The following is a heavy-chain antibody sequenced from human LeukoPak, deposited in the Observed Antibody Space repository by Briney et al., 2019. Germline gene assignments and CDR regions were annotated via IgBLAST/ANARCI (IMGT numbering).Heavy chain of an antibody. CDR1: GGSISSGGYY. CDR3: AREKRYDFWSGYRHKNWFDP. CDR2: IYYSGST. V-gene: IGHV4-31*03. D-gene: IGHD3-3*01. Sequence: PSETLSLTCTVSGGSISSGGYYWSWIRQHPGKGLEWIGYIYYSGSTYYNPSLKSRVAISVDTSKNQFSLKLSSVTAADTAVYYCAREKRYDFWSGYRHKNWFDPWGQGTLVTVSS. J-gene: IGHJ5*02.